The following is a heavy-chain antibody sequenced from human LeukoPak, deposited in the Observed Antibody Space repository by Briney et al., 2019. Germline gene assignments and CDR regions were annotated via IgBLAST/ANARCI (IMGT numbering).Heavy chain of an antibody. Sequence: GGSLRLSCAASGFTFSSYSMSWVRQAPGKGLEWVSAISGSGDSTYYGDSVKGRFTISRDNSKNTLYLQMNSLRAEDTAVYYCAKTRPLDSSSWSHGDYWGQGTLVTVSS. J-gene: IGHJ4*02. V-gene: IGHV3-23*01. CDR3: AKTRPLDSSSWSHGDY. CDR2: ISGSGDST. D-gene: IGHD6-13*01. CDR1: GFTFSSYS.